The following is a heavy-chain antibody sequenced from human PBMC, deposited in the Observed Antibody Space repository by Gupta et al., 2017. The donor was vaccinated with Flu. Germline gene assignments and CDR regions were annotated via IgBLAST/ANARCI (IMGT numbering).Heavy chain of an antibody. Sequence: MSGGRQAAGEGVEGGAGISGSGMTTYYADAVKGRFTITRNNNKNVLYLQMISLTVDEAAIYYCAKAQNGHDSSGDDALHVWGRGTRVSVSS. D-gene: IGHD3-22*01. V-gene: IGHV3-23*01. CDR3: AKAQNGHDSSGDDALHV. CDR2: ISGSGMTT. J-gene: IGHJ3*01.